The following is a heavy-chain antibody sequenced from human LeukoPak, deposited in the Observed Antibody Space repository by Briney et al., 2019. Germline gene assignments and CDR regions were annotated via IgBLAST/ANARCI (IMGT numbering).Heavy chain of an antibody. V-gene: IGHV4-34*01. D-gene: IGHD5-18*01. CDR3: ASYSSYFDY. CDR2: INHSGST. J-gene: IGHJ4*02. CDR1: GGSFSGYY. Sequence: PSETLSLTCAVYGGSFSGYYWSWIRQPPGKGLEWIGEINHSGSTNYNPSLKSRVTISVDTSKNQSSLKLSSVTAADTAVYYCASYSSYFDYWGQGTLVTVSS.